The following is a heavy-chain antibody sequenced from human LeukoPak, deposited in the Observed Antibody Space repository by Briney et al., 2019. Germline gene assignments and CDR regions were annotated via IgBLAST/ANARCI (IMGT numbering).Heavy chain of an antibody. CDR2: IYYSGST. V-gene: IGHV4-59*01. J-gene: IGHJ4*02. D-gene: IGHD1-1*01. CDR1: GGSISSYY. Sequence: TSETLSLTCTVPGGSISSYYWSWIRQPPGKGLEWIGYIYYSGSTNYNPSLKSRVTISVDTSKNQFSLKLSSVTAADTAVYYCARLERLGDYFDYWGQGTLVTVSS. CDR3: ARLERLGDYFDY.